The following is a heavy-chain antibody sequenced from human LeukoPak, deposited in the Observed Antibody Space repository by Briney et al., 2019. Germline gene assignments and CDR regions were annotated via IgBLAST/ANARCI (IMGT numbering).Heavy chain of an antibody. V-gene: IGHV3-30*18. J-gene: IGHJ4*02. CDR3: AKEGNSGWYGDY. CDR1: GFTVSNNY. D-gene: IGHD6-19*01. CDR2: ISYDGSNK. Sequence: GGSLRLSCAASGFTVSNNYMSWVRQAPGKGLEWVAIISYDGSNKYYADSVKGRFTISRDNSKNTLYLQMNSLRAEDTAVYYCAKEGNSGWYGDYWGQGTLVTVSS.